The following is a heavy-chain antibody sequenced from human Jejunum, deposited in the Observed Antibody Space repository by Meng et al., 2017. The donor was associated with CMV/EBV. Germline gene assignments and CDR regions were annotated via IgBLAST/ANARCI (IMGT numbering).Heavy chain of an antibody. CDR1: GYSFIADF. V-gene: IGHV1-2*02. D-gene: IGHD3-16*01. J-gene: IGHJ5*02. CDR2: INSNSGAT. Sequence: SCKSLGYSFIADFIFWVRQAPGQGLEWMGWINSNSGATNYAQNFQGRVTMTRDTSISTVYMDLNSLTSDDTAIYYCVPYRTSSYWFGPWGQGTLVTVSS. CDR3: VPYRTSSYWFGP.